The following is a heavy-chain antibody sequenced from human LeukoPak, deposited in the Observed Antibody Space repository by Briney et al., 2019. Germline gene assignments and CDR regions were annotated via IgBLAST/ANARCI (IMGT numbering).Heavy chain of an antibody. CDR2: IYYSGST. D-gene: IGHD4-17*01. J-gene: IGHJ6*03. CDR1: GGSISSYY. CDR3: ARGHGDYASPYYYYYMDV. Sequence: KPSETPSLTCTVSGGSISSYYWSWIRQPPGKGLEWIGYIYYSGSTNYNPSLKSRVTISVDTSKNQFSLKLSSVTAADTAVYYCARGHGDYASPYYYYYMDVWGKGTTVTVSS. V-gene: IGHV4-59*01.